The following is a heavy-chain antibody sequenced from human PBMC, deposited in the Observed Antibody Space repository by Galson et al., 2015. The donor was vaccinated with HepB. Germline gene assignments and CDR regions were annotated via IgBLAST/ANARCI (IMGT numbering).Heavy chain of an antibody. J-gene: IGHJ4*02. Sequence: SLRLSCAASGFTFGSYAMHWVRQAPGKGLEWVAVISYDGRNKNYADSVNGRYTISRDNSKNTLYLQVKSLQADDTAVYYCARAGYKANGGYSHYWGQGTLVTVSS. CDR1: GFTFGSYA. CDR2: ISYDGRNK. CDR3: ARAGYKANGGYSHY. D-gene: IGHD1-14*01. V-gene: IGHV3-30-3*01.